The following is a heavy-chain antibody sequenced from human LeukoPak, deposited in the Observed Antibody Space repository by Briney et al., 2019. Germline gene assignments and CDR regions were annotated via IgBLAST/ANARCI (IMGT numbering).Heavy chain of an antibody. V-gene: IGHV5-51*01. J-gene: IGHJ4*02. CDR1: GYSFTRYW. CDR2: IYPDDSDT. Sequence: GESLKISCKASGYSFTRYWIGWVRQMPGKGLEWMGIIYPDDSDTRYSPSFQGQVTISADRSISTAYLQWSSLKASDTAMYFCARRYDSSGYYYDYWGQGTLVTVSS. CDR3: ARRYDSSGYYYDY. D-gene: IGHD3-22*01.